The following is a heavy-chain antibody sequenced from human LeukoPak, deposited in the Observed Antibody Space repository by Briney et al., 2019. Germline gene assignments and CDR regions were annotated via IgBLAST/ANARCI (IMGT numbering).Heavy chain of an antibody. CDR3: ARVNGWNYYWFDP. J-gene: IGHJ5*02. V-gene: IGHV3-7*01. CDR1: GFTFSSYW. Sequence: PGGSLRLSCAASGFTFSSYWMSWVRQAPGKGLEWVANIKQDGSEKYYVDSVKGRFTISRDNAKNSLYLQMNSLRAEDTAVYYYARVNGWNYYWFDPWGQGTLVTVSS. D-gene: IGHD1-7*01. CDR2: IKQDGSEK.